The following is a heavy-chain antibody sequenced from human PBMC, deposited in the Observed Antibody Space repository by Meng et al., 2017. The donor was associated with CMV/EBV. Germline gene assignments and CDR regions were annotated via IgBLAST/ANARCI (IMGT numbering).Heavy chain of an antibody. Sequence: SETLSLTCTVSGGSISSGDYYWSWIRQPPGKGLEWIGYIYYSGSTYYNPSLKSRVTISVDTSKNQFSLKLSSVTAADTAVYYCARGRSGRGPYDSSGYYLRYWGQGTLVTVSS. CDR2: IYYSGST. J-gene: IGHJ4*02. CDR1: GGSISSGDYY. CDR3: ARGRSGRGPYDSSGYYLRY. V-gene: IGHV4-30-4*08. D-gene: IGHD3-22*01.